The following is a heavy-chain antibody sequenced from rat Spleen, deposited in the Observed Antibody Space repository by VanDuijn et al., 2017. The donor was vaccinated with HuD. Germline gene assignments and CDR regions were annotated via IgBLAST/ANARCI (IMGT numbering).Heavy chain of an antibody. CDR1: GNSIANGYR. V-gene: IGHV3-3*01. CDR2: INSAGST. Sequence: EVQLQESGPGLVKPSQSLSLTCSVTGNSIANGYRWNWIRRFPGNRLEWMGYINSAGSTIYNPPLESRISITRDTFKNQFFLQVNSVTSEDTATYYCARSDGTHYYLPFANWGQGTLVTVSS. CDR3: ARSDGTHYYLPFAN. J-gene: IGHJ3*01. D-gene: IGHD1-12*02.